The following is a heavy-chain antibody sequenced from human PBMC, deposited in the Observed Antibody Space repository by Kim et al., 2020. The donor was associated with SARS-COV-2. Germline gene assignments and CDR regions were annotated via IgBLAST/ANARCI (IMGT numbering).Heavy chain of an antibody. CDR3: ARASFRGYSGYDFFVGDAFDI. CDR2: INPSGGST. Sequence: ASVKVSCKASGYTFTSYYMHWVRQAPGQGLEWMGIINPSGGSTSYAQKFQGRVTMTRDTSTSTVYMELSSLRSEDTAVYYCARASFRGYSGYDFFVGDAFDIWGQGTMVTVSS. V-gene: IGHV1-46*01. D-gene: IGHD5-12*01. J-gene: IGHJ3*02. CDR1: GYTFTSYY.